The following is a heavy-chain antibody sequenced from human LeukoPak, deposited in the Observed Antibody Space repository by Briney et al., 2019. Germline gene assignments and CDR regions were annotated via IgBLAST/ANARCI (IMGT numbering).Heavy chain of an antibody. CDR3: AREQPYYYDSSGTALMAEIKYYFDY. D-gene: IGHD3-22*01. CDR1: GFTFSKYW. V-gene: IGHV3-7*01. Sequence: PGGSLRLSCAASGFTFSKYWMSWVRQAPGKGLEWVANIKQDGSEKYYVDSVKGRFTISRDNAKNSLYLQMNSLRAEDTGVYYCAREQPYYYDSSGTALMAEIKYYFDYWGQGTLVTVSS. CDR2: IKQDGSEK. J-gene: IGHJ4*02.